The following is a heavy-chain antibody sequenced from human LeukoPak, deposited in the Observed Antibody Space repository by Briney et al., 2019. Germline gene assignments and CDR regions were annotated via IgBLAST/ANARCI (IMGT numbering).Heavy chain of an antibody. J-gene: IGHJ6*03. CDR2: IYHSGST. CDR3: ARDGEDYGGNSDYYYYMDV. CDR1: GGSISRGTYY. Sequence: PSETLSLTCTVSGGSISRGTYYWGWIRQSPGKGLEWIGSIYHSGSTYYNPSFKSRVTMSVDTSKNQFSLKLSSLTAADTAVYYCARDGEDYGGNSDYYYYMDVWGKGTTVTISS. V-gene: IGHV4-39*07. D-gene: IGHD4-23*01.